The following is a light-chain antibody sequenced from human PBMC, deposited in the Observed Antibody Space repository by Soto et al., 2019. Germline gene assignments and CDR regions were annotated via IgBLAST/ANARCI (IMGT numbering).Light chain of an antibody. CDR2: EVI. V-gene: IGLV2-14*01. Sequence: QSALTQPASVSGSPGQSITISCTGTSSDVGGYNFVSWYQHHPGKAPKLMIYEVINRPSGVSNRFSGSKSGNTASLTISGLQAEDEADYYCSSYTSSGTVVFGGGTKLTVL. CDR3: SSYTSSGTVV. J-gene: IGLJ2*01. CDR1: SSDVGGYNF.